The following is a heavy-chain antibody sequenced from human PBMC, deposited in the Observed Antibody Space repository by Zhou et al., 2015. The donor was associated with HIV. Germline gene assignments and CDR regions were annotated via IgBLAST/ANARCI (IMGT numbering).Heavy chain of an antibody. Sequence: QVQLVQSGAEVKKPGASVKVSCKASEYTFTNHDINWVRQAAGQGLEWLGWMNPNTGNTAYAQKFQDRVTMTRNTSASTAYMELSSLRSEDTAAYYCAREGWGSWYFDLWGRGTLVSVSS. D-gene: IGHD7-27*01. CDR2: MNPNTGNT. V-gene: IGHV1-8*01. CDR3: AREGWGSWYFDL. J-gene: IGHJ2*01. CDR1: EYTFTNHD.